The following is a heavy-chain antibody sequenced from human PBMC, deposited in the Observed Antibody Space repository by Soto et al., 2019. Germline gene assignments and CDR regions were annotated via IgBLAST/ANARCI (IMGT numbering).Heavy chain of an antibody. Sequence: GGSLRLSCAASGVTFRNYNMNWVRQAPGKGLEWLSTVYSGGTTYYADSVKGRFIISRDNSKNTLFLQMNNLRVEDTAMDYFARDPGHRNGMDGWGQGTTVTLPS. V-gene: IGHV3-66*01. CDR2: VYSGGTT. CDR3: ARDPGHRNGMDG. J-gene: IGHJ6*02. CDR1: GVTFRNYN.